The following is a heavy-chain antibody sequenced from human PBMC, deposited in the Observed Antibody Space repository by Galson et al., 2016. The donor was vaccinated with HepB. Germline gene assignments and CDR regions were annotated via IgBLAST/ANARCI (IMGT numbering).Heavy chain of an antibody. Sequence: SAKVSCKASGYTFTTSGISWVRQAPGQGLEWMGWIRTYSGNTKYAQKFQGGLTLTTDSSTTTAYMELRSLRFDDTALYYCARDVQYRFDSWGQGTLVTVSS. D-gene: IGHD2/OR15-2a*01. CDR2: IRTYSGNT. J-gene: IGHJ4*02. V-gene: IGHV1-18*01. CDR3: ARDVQYRFDS. CDR1: GYTFTTSG.